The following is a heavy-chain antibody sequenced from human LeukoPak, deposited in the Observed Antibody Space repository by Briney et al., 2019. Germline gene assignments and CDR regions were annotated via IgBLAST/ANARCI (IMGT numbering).Heavy chain of an antibody. CDR2: IRYDGSDR. CDR3: AKDRLTSGSYPDAFDI. Sequence: PGGSLRLSCAASGFTFTTYGMHWVRQAPVKGLEWVAFIRYDGSDRYYADSVTGRFTFSRDNSKNTLYLQMNSLRTEDTAVFYCAKDRLTSGSYPDAFDIWGQGTMVTVSS. CDR1: GFTFTTYG. J-gene: IGHJ3*02. V-gene: IGHV3-30*02. D-gene: IGHD1-26*01.